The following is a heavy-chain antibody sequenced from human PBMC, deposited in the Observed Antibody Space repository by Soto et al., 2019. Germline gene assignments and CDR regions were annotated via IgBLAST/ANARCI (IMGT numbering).Heavy chain of an antibody. CDR2: IYTSGST. CDR3: ARDQSSSWYPWFDP. J-gene: IGHJ5*02. V-gene: IGHV4-4*07. Sequence: PSETLSLTCTVSGGSISSYYWSWIRQPAGKGLEWIGRIYTSGSTNYNPSLKSRVTMSVDTSENQFSLKLSSVTAADTAVYYCARDQSSSWYPWFDPWGQGTLVTVSS. D-gene: IGHD6-13*01. CDR1: GGSISSYY.